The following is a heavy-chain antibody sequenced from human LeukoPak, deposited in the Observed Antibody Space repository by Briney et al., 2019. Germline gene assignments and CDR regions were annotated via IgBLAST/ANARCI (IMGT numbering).Heavy chain of an antibody. V-gene: IGHV1-18*01. D-gene: IGHD6-19*01. CDR1: GYTLTELS. CDR3: ARNSGWYIDAFDI. CDR2: ISAYNGNT. Sequence: GASVKVSCKVSGYTLTELSMHWVRQAPGQGLEWMGWISAYNGNTNYAQKLQGRVTMTTDTSTSTAYMELRSLRSDDTAVYYCARNSGWYIDAFDIWGQGTMVTVSS. J-gene: IGHJ3*02.